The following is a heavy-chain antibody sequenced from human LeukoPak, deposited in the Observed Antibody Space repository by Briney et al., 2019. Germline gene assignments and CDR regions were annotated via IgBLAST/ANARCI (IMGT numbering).Heavy chain of an antibody. V-gene: IGHV4-39*07. J-gene: IGHJ6*02. CDR1: GGSISSSSYY. D-gene: IGHD6-25*01. Sequence: SETLSHTCTVSGGSISSSSYYWGWIRQPPGKGLEWIGSIYYSGSTYYNPSLKSRVTISVDTSKNQFSLKLSSVTAADTAVYYCARTRQTLDYYYYYGMDVWGQGTTVTVSS. CDR2: IYYSGST. CDR3: ARTRQTLDYYYYYGMDV.